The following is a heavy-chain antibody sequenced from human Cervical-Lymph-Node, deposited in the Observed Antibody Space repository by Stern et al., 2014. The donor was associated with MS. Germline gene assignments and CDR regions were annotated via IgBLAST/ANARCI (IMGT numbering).Heavy chain of an antibody. CDR2: INWNGGST. J-gene: IGHJ6*02. Sequence: EVQLVESGGGVVRPGRSLRLSCAASGFTFEDYGMSWVRQAPGKGLGWVAAINWNGGSTVSAGSVQGRFTISRDNAKNSLYLQMNSLRAEDTALYHCARAFCTGGVCYSFPFYGMDVWGQGTTVTVSS. CDR1: GFTFEDYG. CDR3: ARAFCTGGVCYSFPFYGMDV. V-gene: IGHV3-20*01. D-gene: IGHD2-8*02.